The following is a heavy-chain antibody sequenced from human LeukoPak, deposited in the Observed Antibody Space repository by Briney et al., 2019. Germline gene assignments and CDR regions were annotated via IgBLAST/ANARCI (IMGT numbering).Heavy chain of an antibody. CDR3: ARGTAAAGFES. CDR1: GDSVSSNSAA. J-gene: IGHJ4*02. D-gene: IGHD6-13*01. V-gene: IGHV6-1*01. Sequence: PSQTLSLTCAISGDSVSSNSAAWNWIRQPPSRGLEWLGRTYYRSKWSNDYAVSVKTRITINPDTSKNQFSLQLYSVTPEDTAVYYCARGTAAAGFESWGQGILVTVSS. CDR2: TYYRSKWSN.